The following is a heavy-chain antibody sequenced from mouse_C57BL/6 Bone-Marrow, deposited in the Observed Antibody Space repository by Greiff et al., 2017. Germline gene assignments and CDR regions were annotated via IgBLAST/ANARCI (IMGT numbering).Heavy chain of an antibody. CDR1: GYTFTSYW. CDR2: IYPGSGST. D-gene: IGHD2-1*01. J-gene: IGHJ2*01. CDR3: ARGYYGKLNFDY. V-gene: IGHV1-55*01. Sequence: QVQLQQPGAELVKPGASAKMSCKASGYTFTSYWITWVKQRPGQGLEWIGDIYPGSGSTNYNEKFKSKATLTVDTSSSTAYMQLSSLTSEDSAVYYCARGYYGKLNFDYWGQGTTLTVSS.